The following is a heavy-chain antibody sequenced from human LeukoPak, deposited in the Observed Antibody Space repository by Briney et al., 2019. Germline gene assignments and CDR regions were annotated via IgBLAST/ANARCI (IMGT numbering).Heavy chain of an antibody. CDR2: ISGSGGST. Sequence: PGGSLRLSCAASGFTFSSYAMSWVRQAPGKGLEWVSAISGSGGSTYYADSVKGRFTISRDNSKNTLYLQMNSLRAEDTAVYYCAMLVVPAAIQSPYFDYWGQGTLVTVSS. CDR1: GFTFSSYA. D-gene: IGHD2-2*01. J-gene: IGHJ4*02. CDR3: AMLVVPAAIQSPYFDY. V-gene: IGHV3-23*01.